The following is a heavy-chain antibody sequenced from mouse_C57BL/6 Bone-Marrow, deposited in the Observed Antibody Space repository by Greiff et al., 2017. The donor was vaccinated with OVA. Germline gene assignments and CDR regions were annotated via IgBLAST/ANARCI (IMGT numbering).Heavy chain of an antibody. CDR2: IYPRSGNT. CDR3: ARWGYYRAMDY. Sequence: QVQLQQSGAELARPGASVKLSCKASGYTFTSYGISWVKQRSGQGLEWIGEIYPRSGNTYYNEKFKGKATLTADKSSSTAYMELRSLTSEDSAVYFCARWGYYRAMDYWGQGTSVTVSS. V-gene: IGHV1-81*01. CDR1: GYTFTSYG. J-gene: IGHJ4*01. D-gene: IGHD2-3*01.